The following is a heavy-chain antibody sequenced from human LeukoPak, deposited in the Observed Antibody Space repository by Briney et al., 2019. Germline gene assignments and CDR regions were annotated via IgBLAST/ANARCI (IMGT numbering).Heavy chain of an antibody. CDR2: IYYSGST. D-gene: IGHD3-16*01. J-gene: IGHJ4*02. Sequence: SETLSLTCTVSGGTIRSYYWSWIRQPPGKGLEWIGYIYYSGSTNYNPSLKSRVTISVDMSKYQFSLKLSSVTAADTAVYYYARHGVITFGGVPGYFDYWGQGTLVTVSS. V-gene: IGHV4-59*01. CDR3: ARHGVITFGGVPGYFDY. CDR1: GGTIRSYY.